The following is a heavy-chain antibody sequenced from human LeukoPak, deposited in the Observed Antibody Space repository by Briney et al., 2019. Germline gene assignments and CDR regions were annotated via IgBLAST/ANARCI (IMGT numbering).Heavy chain of an antibody. CDR2: VYSGGNT. D-gene: IGHD5-24*01. CDR1: GFTFSSYS. J-gene: IGHJ4*02. V-gene: IGHV3-53*01. Sequence: GGSLRLSCAASGFTFSSYSMNWVRQAPGKGLEWVSVVYSGGNTYVADSVKGRFTMSRDNSRNTIYLQMNSLRVEDTAVYCARTMATVFPYFDYWGQGTLVTVSS. CDR3: RTMATVFPYFDY.